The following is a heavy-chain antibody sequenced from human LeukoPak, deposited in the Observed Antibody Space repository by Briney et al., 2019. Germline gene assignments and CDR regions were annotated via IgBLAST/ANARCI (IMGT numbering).Heavy chain of an antibody. Sequence: SETLSLTCAVYGGSSSGYYWSWIRQPPGKGLEWIGEINHSGSTNYNPSLKSRVTISVDTSKNQFSLKLSSVTAADTAVYYCARGQVSGDRYYYYYYMDVWGKVTTVTVSS. V-gene: IGHV4-34*01. J-gene: IGHJ6*03. D-gene: IGHD4-17*01. CDR2: INHSGST. CDR3: ARGQVSGDRYYYYYYMDV. CDR1: GGSSSGYY.